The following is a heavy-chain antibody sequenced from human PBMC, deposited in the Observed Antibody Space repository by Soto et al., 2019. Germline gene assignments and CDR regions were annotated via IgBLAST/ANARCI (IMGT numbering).Heavy chain of an antibody. V-gene: IGHV3-33*01. CDR3: AWDDEYSGNGMDV. CDR2: ILNDGSNR. D-gene: IGHD3-10*01. J-gene: IGHJ6*02. Sequence: QVQLVESGGGVVQPGRSLRLSCAASGFTFSNYGMHWVRQAPGKGLEWVAVILNDGSNRYHADSVKDRFTISRDNSKNMMYLQMNSLRAEDTAVYYCAWDDEYSGNGMDVWGQGTTVTVS. CDR1: GFTFSNYG.